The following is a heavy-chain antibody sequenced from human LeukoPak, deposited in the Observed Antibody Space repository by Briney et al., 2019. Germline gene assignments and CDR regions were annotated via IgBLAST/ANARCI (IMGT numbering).Heavy chain of an antibody. CDR3: AKGSWYYYDSSGYYGFDY. D-gene: IGHD3-22*01. Sequence: GGSLRLSCAASGFTFSSYGMHWVRQAPGKGLEWVAFIRYDGSNKYYADSVKGRFTISRDNSKNTLYLQMNSLRAEDTAVYYCAKGSWYYYDSSGYYGFDYWGQGTLVTVSS. J-gene: IGHJ4*02. V-gene: IGHV3-30*02. CDR1: GFTFSSYG. CDR2: IRYDGSNK.